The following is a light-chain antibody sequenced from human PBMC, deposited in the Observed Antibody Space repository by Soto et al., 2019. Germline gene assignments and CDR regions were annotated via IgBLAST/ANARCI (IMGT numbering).Light chain of an antibody. CDR1: NTDIGAYKY. CDR3: VSYTTSASYV. J-gene: IGLJ1*01. CDR2: DIN. V-gene: IGLV2-14*01. Sequence: QSALTQPPSASGSPGQSVTISCTGTNTDIGAYKYVSWYRQHPGKAPKLMIYDINNRPSGVSNRFSGSKSGNTASLTISGLQAEDEADYYCVSYTTSASYVFGTGTKLTVL.